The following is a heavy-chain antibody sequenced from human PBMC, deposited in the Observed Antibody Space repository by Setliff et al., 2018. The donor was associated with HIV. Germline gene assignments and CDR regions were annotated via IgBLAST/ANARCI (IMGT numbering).Heavy chain of an antibody. CDR2: INPSDGST. Sequence: ASVKVSCKASGYTFTSYYMHWVRQAPGQGLEWMGMINPSDGSTRYAQKLQGRITISRDNAKNSVYLQMNSLRAEDTAVYYCARETIWSGHSYFDYWGQGTLVTVSS. V-gene: IGHV1-46*01. CDR1: GYTFTSYY. D-gene: IGHD3-3*01. J-gene: IGHJ4*02. CDR3: ARETIWSGHSYFDY.